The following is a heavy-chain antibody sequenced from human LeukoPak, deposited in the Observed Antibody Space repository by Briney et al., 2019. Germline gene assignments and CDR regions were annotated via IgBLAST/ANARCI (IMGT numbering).Heavy chain of an antibody. V-gene: IGHV3-33*01. D-gene: IGHD2-15*01. Sequence: GRSLRLSCAASGFTFSSYGMHWVRQAPGKGLEWVAVIWYDGSNKYYADSVKGRFTISRDNSKNTLYLQMNSLRAEDTAVYYCAREHYCSGGSCYGGTFDYWGQGTLVTVSS. J-gene: IGHJ4*02. CDR2: IWYDGSNK. CDR1: GFTFSSYG. CDR3: AREHYCSGGSCYGGTFDY.